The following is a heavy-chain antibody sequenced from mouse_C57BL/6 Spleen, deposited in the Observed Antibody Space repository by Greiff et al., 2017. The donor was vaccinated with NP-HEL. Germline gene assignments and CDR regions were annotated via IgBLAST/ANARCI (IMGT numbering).Heavy chain of an antibody. CDR1: GFTFTDYY. CDR2: IRNKANGYTT. J-gene: IGHJ4*01. CDR3: ARDYIMDY. Sequence: EVQLQESGGGLVQPGGSLSLSCAASGFTFTDYYMSWVRQPPGKALEWLGFIRNKANGYTTEYSASVKGRFTISRDNSQSILYLQMNALRAEDSATYYCARDYIMDYWGQGTSVTVSS. V-gene: IGHV7-3*01.